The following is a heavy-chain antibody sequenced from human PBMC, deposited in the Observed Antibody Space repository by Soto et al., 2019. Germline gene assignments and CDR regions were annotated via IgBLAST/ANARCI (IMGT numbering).Heavy chain of an antibody. D-gene: IGHD3-22*01. Sequence: GESLKISCKGSGYSFTSYWISWVRQMPGKGLEWMGRIDPSDSYTNYSPSFLGHVTISADKSISTAYLQWSSLKASDTAMYYCARHSYYYDSSGYYLLDYWGQGTLVTVSS. CDR2: IDPSDSYT. J-gene: IGHJ4*02. CDR3: ARHSYYYDSSGYYLLDY. V-gene: IGHV5-10-1*01. CDR1: GYSFTSYW.